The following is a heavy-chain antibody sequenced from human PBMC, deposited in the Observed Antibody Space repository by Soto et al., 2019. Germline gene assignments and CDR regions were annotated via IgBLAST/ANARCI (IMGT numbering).Heavy chain of an antibody. CDR2: IWYDGSNK. J-gene: IGHJ4*02. CDR3: ARGYDYYYYFDY. CDR1: GFTFSSYG. Sequence: QVQLVESGGGVVQPGRSLRLSCAASGFTFSSYGMHWVRQAPGKGLEWVAVIWYDGSNKYYADSVKGRFTISRDNSKNSLYLQMSSLRAEDTAVYYCARGYDYYYYFDYWGQGTLVTVSS. D-gene: IGHD3-22*01. V-gene: IGHV3-33*01.